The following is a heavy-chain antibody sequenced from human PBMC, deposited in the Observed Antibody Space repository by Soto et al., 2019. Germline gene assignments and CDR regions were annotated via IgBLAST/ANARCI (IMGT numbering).Heavy chain of an antibody. CDR2: IWYDGSNK. CDR3: ARESGYYYYMDV. Sequence: QPGGSLRLSCAASGFTFSSYGMHWVRQAPGKGLEWVAVIWYDGSNKYYADSVKGRFTISRDNSKNTLYLQMNSLRAEDTAVYYCARESGYYYYMDVWGKGTTVTVSS. V-gene: IGHV3-33*01. J-gene: IGHJ6*03. CDR1: GFTFSSYG.